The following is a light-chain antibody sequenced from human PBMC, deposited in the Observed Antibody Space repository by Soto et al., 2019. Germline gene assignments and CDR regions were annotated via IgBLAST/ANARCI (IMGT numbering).Light chain of an antibody. V-gene: IGKV1-39*01. CDR1: QSNNIY. CDR3: QQSHTTPYT. Sequence: DIQMTQSPYSLYASVGDRVAITCRASQSNNIYLNWYQQRPGRAPKLLIYAASNLQSGVPARISGDGVGTHSTLSISGLQPDDFATYHCQQSHTTPYTFGQVTRLEIK. J-gene: IGKJ5*01. CDR2: AAS.